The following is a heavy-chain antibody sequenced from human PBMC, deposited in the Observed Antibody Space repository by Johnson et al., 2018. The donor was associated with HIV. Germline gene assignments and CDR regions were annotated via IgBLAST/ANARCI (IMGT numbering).Heavy chain of an antibody. V-gene: IGHV3-66*01. J-gene: IGHJ3*02. CDR1: GFTFNSYA. CDR2: IYSGGST. CDR3: ARAGSSSDDAFDI. D-gene: IGHD6-6*01. Sequence: MQLVESGGGLVQPGGSLRLSCAASGFTFNSYAMSWVRLAPGRGLEWVSVIYSGGSTYYADSVKGRFTISRDNSKNTLYLQMNSLRAEDTAVYYCARAGSSSDDAFDIWGQGTMVTVSS.